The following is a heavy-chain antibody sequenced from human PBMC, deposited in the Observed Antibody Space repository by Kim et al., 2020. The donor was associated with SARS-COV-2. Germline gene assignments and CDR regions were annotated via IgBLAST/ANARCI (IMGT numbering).Heavy chain of an antibody. CDR3: ATTIAAAGTRLFDY. V-gene: IGHV3-66*01. Sequence: AESGKGRFTISRDKSKNTLYLQMNSLRAEDTAVYYCATTIAAAGTRLFDYWGQGTLVTVSS. D-gene: IGHD6-13*01. J-gene: IGHJ4*02.